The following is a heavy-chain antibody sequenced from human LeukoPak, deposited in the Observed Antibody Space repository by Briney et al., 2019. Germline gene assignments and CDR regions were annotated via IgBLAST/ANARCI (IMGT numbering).Heavy chain of an antibody. CDR1: GGSISSSSYY. CDR2: IYYSGST. Sequence: SETLSLTCTVSGGSISSSSYYWGWIRQPPGKGLEWIGSIYYSGSTYYNPSLKSRVTISVDTSKNQFSLKLSSVTAADTAVYYCARQGRRDAFDIWGQGTMVTVSS. V-gene: IGHV4-39*01. D-gene: IGHD3-10*01. CDR3: ARQGRRDAFDI. J-gene: IGHJ3*02.